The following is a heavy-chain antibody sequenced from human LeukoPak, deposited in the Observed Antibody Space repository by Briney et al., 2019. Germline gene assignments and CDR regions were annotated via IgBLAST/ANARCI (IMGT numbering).Heavy chain of an antibody. Sequence: GGSLRLSCAASGFTVSSNYMSWVRQAPGKGLEWVSVIYSGGSTNYADSVKGRFTISRDNSKNTLHLQMNSLRAEDTAVYYCASGRLGYCTNGVCYDAFDIWGQGTMVTVSS. CDR2: IYSGGST. CDR3: ASGRLGYCTNGVCYDAFDI. D-gene: IGHD2-8*01. J-gene: IGHJ3*02. V-gene: IGHV3-53*01. CDR1: GFTVSSNY.